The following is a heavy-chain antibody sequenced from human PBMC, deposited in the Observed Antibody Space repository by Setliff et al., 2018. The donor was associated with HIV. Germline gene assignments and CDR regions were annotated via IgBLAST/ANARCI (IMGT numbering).Heavy chain of an antibody. Sequence: PSETLSLTCTVSGGSISSHYWSRIRHSPGKGLEWIGIIFPGGATNYNPSLTSRVTISVDTSKNHLFLKLTSVTTADTAVYFCAKSSPSIGYITDCWGQGAPVTVSS. CDR2: IFPGGAT. D-gene: IGHD5-12*01. J-gene: IGHJ4*02. CDR1: GGSISSHY. V-gene: IGHV4-59*11. CDR3: AKSSPSIGYITDC.